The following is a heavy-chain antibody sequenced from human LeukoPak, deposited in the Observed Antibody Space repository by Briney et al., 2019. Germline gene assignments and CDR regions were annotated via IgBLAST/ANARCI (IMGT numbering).Heavy chain of an antibody. Sequence: SETLSLTCTVSGGSISSYYWSWIRQPPGKGLEWIGYIYTSGSTNYNPSLKSRVTISVDTSKDQFSLKLSSVTAADTAVYYCARGVEITGTKLDYWGQGTLVTVSS. CDR2: IYTSGST. J-gene: IGHJ4*02. V-gene: IGHV4-4*09. CDR1: GGSISSYY. CDR3: ARGVEITGTKLDY. D-gene: IGHD1-7*01.